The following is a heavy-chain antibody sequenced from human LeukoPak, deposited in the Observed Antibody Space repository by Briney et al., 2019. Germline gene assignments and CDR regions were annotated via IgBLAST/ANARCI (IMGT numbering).Heavy chain of an antibody. V-gene: IGHV1-18*01. CDR3: ARDIAVAPEYYFDY. J-gene: IGHJ4*02. D-gene: IGHD6-19*01. Sequence: GASVKVSCKASGYTFTSYGISWVRQAPGQGLEWMGWISAYNGNTNYAQKLQGRVTMTTDTSTSTAYMELRSLRSDDTAVYYCARDIAVAPEYYFDYWGQGTLVTVSS. CDR1: GYTFTSYG. CDR2: ISAYNGNT.